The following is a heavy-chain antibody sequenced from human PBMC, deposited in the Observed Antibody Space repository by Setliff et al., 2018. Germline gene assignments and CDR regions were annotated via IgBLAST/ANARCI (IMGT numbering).Heavy chain of an antibody. CDR1: GVTVSAYD. J-gene: IGHJ4*02. Sequence: PGGSLRLSCAASGVTVSAYDMHWVRQAPGKGLEWVAFIRHDGNNKYYKDSVRGRFTISRDNSKNTVYLQMNNLRPEDTAVYYCAKELIEVMMTGLEFWGQGTMVTVSS. CDR2: IRHDGNNK. D-gene: IGHD3-22*01. CDR3: AKELIEVMMTGLEF. V-gene: IGHV3-30*02.